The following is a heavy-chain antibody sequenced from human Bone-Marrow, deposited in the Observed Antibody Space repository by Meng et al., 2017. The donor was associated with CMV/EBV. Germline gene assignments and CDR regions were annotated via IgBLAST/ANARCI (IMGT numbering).Heavy chain of an antibody. Sequence: GGSLRLSCAASGFIVSSNYMRWVRQAPGKGLEWVSVIYSGGSTYYADSVKGRFTISRDDARNTLYLQMNSLRADDTAVYYCARSTSLSTDYWGWGQGILVTVSS. CDR1: GFIVSSNY. CDR3: ARSTSLSTDYWG. CDR2: IYSGGST. D-gene: IGHD7-27*01. J-gene: IGHJ4*02. V-gene: IGHV3-53*01.